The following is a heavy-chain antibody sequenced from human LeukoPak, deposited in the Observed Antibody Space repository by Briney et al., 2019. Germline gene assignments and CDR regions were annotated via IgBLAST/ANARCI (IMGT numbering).Heavy chain of an antibody. V-gene: IGHV3-74*01. D-gene: IGHD2-2*01. CDR2: INGDGSAT. Sequence: SGGSLRLSCAASGFAFSTYWMHWVRQAPGKGLVWVSRINGDGSATTYADSAKGRFTISRDNAKNTLYLQMNSLRDEDTAVYYCARIIQLQNWFDPWGQGTLVTVSS. CDR3: ARIIQLQNWFDP. CDR1: GFAFSTYW. J-gene: IGHJ5*02.